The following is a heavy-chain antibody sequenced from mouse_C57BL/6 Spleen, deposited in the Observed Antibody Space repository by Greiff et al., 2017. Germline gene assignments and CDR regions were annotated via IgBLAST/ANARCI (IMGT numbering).Heavy chain of an antibody. CDR1: GYSITSGYY. V-gene: IGHV3-6*01. CDR2: ISYDGSN. J-gene: IGHJ2*01. D-gene: IGHD3-3*01. CDR3: ARGSRGYLDY. Sequence: EESGPGLVKPSQSLSLTCSVTGYSITSGYYWNWIRQFPGNKLEWMGYISYDGSNNYNPSLKNRISITRDTSKNQFFLKLNSVTTEDTATYYCARGSRGYLDYWGQGTTLTVSS.